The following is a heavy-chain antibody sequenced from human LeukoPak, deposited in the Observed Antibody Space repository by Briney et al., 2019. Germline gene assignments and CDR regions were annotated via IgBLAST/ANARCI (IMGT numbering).Heavy chain of an antibody. CDR1: GYAFTGYY. J-gene: IGHJ3*02. CDR2: INPNSGGT. Sequence: GASVKVSCKASGYAFTGYYMHWVRQAPGQGLEWMGWINPNSGGTNYAQKFQGRVTMTRDTSISTAYMELSRLRSDDTAVYYCARDEVVITMVRGVITNHAFDIWGQGTMVTVSS. CDR3: ARDEVVITMVRGVITNHAFDI. V-gene: IGHV1-2*02. D-gene: IGHD3-10*01.